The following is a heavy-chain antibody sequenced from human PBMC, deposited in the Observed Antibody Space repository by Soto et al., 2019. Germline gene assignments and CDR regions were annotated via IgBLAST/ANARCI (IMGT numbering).Heavy chain of an antibody. CDR1: GGSIISGGDS. J-gene: IGHJ4*02. Sequence: SETLSLTYAVSGGSIISGGDSWSWIRQPPGKGLEWIGYIYHSGITYYNPSLKSRVTISVDRSKNQFSLKLSSVTAADTAVYYCARHLHYYDSSGYYDSWGQGTLVTVSS. V-gene: IGHV4-30-2*01. CDR3: ARHLHYYDSSGYYDS. D-gene: IGHD3-22*01. CDR2: IYHSGIT.